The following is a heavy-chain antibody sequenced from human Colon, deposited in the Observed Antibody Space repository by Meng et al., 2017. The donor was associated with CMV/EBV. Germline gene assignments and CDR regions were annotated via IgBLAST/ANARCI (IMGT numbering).Heavy chain of an antibody. CDR1: GFTFSSYW. CDR3: ARGIWYWYFDL. J-gene: IGHJ2*01. Sequence: SCAASGFTFSSYWMSWVRQAPGKGLEWVANIKQDGSEKYYVDSVKGRFTISRDNAKNSLYLQMNSLRAEDTAVYYCARGIWYWYFDLWGRGTLVTVSS. CDR2: IKQDGSEK. V-gene: IGHV3-7*01.